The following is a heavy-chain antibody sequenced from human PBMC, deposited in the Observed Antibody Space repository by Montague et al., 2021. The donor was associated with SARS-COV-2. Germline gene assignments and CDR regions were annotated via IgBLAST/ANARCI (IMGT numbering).Heavy chain of an antibody. J-gene: IGHJ6*02. CDR2: IHYTGNT. Sequence: SETLSLTCTVSGGSINGYYWSWIRQSPGKGLDWIGYIHYTGNTNYNPSLKGRVTISLDTSKSQFSLRLSSVTAADTAVYYCARDPGGAYGMDVWGQGTTVTVSS. D-gene: IGHD3-10*01. CDR1: GGSINGYY. V-gene: IGHV4-59*12. CDR3: ARDPGGAYGMDV.